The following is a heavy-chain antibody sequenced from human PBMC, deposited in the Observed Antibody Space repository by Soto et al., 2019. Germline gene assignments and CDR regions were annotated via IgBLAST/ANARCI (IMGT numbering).Heavy chain of an antibody. Sequence: EVQLVESGGGLIQPGGSLRLSCAASGLTVSNAYMAWVRQAPGMGLEWVSVIYDNGTTYYADSVKGRFTISRDTSTNTLSLQMDSLRAEDSAVYYCLRPLPSGRIYGLDVWGQGTTVTVSS. J-gene: IGHJ6*01. V-gene: IGHV3-53*01. CDR2: IYDNGTT. D-gene: IGHD3-10*01. CDR3: LRPLPSGRIYGLDV. CDR1: GLTVSNAY.